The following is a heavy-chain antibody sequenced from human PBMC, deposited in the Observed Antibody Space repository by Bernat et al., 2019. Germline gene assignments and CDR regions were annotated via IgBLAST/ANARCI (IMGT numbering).Heavy chain of an antibody. Sequence: EVQLLESGGGLVQPGGSLRLSCAASGFTFNGYAISWVRQPPGKGLDWLSPISGSGTSTYYADSVKGRFTISRDNSKNTVYLQMNSLRAEDTALYYCARYDFWSGSAHAFDFWGQGTMVTVSS. V-gene: IGHV3-23*01. CDR3: ARYDFWSGSAHAFDF. CDR2: ISGSGTST. D-gene: IGHD3-3*01. CDR1: GFTFNGYA. J-gene: IGHJ3*01.